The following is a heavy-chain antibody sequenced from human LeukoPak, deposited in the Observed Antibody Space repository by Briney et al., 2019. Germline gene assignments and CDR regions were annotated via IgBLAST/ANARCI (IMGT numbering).Heavy chain of an antibody. D-gene: IGHD4-17*01. V-gene: IGHV1-2*02. CDR1: GYTFTGYY. CDR3: SRVGGDSGRGWDPADY. Sequence: ASVNVSCKASGYTFTGYYMHWVRQAPGQGLEWMGWINPHSGGTKYAQQFQGRVTMTRDTSISIAYMELFRLRSDDTAVYYCSRVGGDSGRGWDPADYWGQGTLVTVSS. J-gene: IGHJ4*02. CDR2: INPHSGGT.